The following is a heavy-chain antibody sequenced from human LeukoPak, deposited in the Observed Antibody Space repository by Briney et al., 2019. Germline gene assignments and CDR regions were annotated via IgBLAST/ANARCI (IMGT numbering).Heavy chain of an antibody. D-gene: IGHD6-13*01. CDR1: GGSFSGYY. Sequence: SETLSLTCAVYGGSFSGYYWSWIRQPPGKGLEWIGEINHSGSTNYDPSLKSRVTISVDTSKNQFSLKLSSVTAADTAVYYCARSSSGSSWYDYYYYMDVWGKGTTVTVSS. J-gene: IGHJ6*03. CDR3: ARSSSGSSWYDYYYYMDV. CDR2: INHSGST. V-gene: IGHV4-34*01.